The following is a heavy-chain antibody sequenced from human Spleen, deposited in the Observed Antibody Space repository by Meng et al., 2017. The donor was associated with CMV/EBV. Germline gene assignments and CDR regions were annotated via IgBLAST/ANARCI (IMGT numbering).Heavy chain of an antibody. Sequence: SETLSLTCTVSGAFITGSTYYWGWICQPPGKGLEWIGNIHHSGTSHYNPALKSRVTMSMDTFTNQFSLKVTSMTAADTAVYYCVRDKADSSIWYVGLDYWGQGRLVTVSS. J-gene: IGHJ4*02. D-gene: IGHD6-13*01. CDR3: VRDKADSSIWYVGLDY. CDR1: GAFITGSTYY. V-gene: IGHV4-39*07. CDR2: IHHSGTS.